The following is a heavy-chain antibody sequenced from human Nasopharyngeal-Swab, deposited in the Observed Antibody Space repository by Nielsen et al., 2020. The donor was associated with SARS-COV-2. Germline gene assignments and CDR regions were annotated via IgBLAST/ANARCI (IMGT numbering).Heavy chain of an antibody. CDR3: AGLAAHGYFYYYYGMDV. J-gene: IGHJ6*02. V-gene: IGHV4-39*01. D-gene: IGHD6-6*01. Sequence: WMRQPPGKGLEWIGSVYFGGNTYYNPSLKRRVTISVDTSKNQFSLKLASVTAADTAVYYCAGLAAHGYFYYYYGMDVWGQGTTVTVSS. CDR2: VYFGGNT.